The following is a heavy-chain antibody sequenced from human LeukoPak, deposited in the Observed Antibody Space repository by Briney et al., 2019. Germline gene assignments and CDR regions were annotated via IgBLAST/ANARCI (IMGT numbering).Heavy chain of an antibody. V-gene: IGHV4-39*07. CDR1: GGSISSSSYY. Sequence: PSETLSLTCTVSGGSISSSSYYWGWIRQPPGKGLEWIGEINHSGSTNYNPSLKSRVTISVDTSKNQFSLKLSSVTAADTAVYYCARPSTGYYDYWGQGTLVTVSS. J-gene: IGHJ4*02. CDR2: INHSGST. D-gene: IGHD3-9*01. CDR3: ARPSTGYYDY.